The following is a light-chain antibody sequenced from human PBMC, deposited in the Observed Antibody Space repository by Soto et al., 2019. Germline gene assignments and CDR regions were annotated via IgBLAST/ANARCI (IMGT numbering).Light chain of an antibody. CDR2: YVS. J-gene: IGLJ3*02. CDR3: CSSARGFTWV. V-gene: IGLV2-11*01. Sequence: QSALTQPRSVSGSPGQSVTISCTGTSSDVVSWYQQRPGKAPKLIIFYVSQRPSGVPDRFSASKSGNTASLTISGLQAEDEADYYSCSSARGFTWVFGGGTKVTVL. CDR1: SSDV.